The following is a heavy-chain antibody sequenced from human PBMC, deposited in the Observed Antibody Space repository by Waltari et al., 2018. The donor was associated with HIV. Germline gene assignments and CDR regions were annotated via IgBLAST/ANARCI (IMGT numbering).Heavy chain of an antibody. CDR2: ISAGGTK. V-gene: IGHV3-48*03. CDR1: GCTVRNLE. CDR3: AKAVGDTSGRYWGGDV. J-gene: IGHJ6*02. D-gene: IGHD6-19*01. Sequence: EWQLVEFGGGLVQPGGYLRHSCAGWGCTVRNLELRWVRQAPGKGLEWISYISAGGTKYYADSVKGRFSISRDNAKNSLYLQMNSLRAEDTAVYYCAKAVGDTSGRYWGGDVWGQGTTVTVSS.